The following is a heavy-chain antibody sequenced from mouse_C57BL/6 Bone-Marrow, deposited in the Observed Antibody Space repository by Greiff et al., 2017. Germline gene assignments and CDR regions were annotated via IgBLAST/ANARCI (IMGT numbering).Heavy chain of an antibody. CDR2: IAPAAGET. Sequence: EVQLQQSGAELVKPGASVKLSCTASGFNIKDYSMPWVQPRTEQGLAWIGRIAPAAGETKYAPKVQGKATITAGTSSNTAYLQLSSLTYEDTAVYYCARLLAYWGQGTLVTVSA. J-gene: IGHJ3*01. D-gene: IGHD1-1*01. V-gene: IGHV14-2*01. CDR1: GFNIKDYS. CDR3: ARLLAY.